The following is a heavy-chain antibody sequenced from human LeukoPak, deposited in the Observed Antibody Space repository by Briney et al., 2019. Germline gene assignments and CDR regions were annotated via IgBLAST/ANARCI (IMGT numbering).Heavy chain of an antibody. CDR2: ISNNGGYT. CDR1: GFTFSSSA. Sequence: GGSLRLSCAASGFTFSSSAMSWVRQAPGKGLEWVSAISNNGGYTYYADSVKGRFTISRDNSKNTLYLQMNSLRAEDTAVYCCAKGDTMVRGVTFDFWGQGTLVTVSS. J-gene: IGHJ4*02. CDR3: AKGDTMVRGVTFDF. V-gene: IGHV3-23*01. D-gene: IGHD3-10*01.